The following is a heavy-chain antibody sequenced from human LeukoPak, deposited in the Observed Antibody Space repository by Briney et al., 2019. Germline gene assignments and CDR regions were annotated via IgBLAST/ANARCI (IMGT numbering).Heavy chain of an antibody. J-gene: IGHJ4*02. CDR2: INPNSGAT. V-gene: IGHV1-2*06. CDR1: GYTFTDYY. D-gene: IGHD2-2*01. CDR3: ARDRYCSSTSCYAYHFDY. Sequence: GASVKVSCKASGYTFTDYYMQWVRQAPGQGLEWMGRINPNSGATTYAQNFQGRVTMTTDTSTSTAYMELRSLRSDDTAVYYCARDRYCSSTSCYAYHFDYWGQGTLVTVSS.